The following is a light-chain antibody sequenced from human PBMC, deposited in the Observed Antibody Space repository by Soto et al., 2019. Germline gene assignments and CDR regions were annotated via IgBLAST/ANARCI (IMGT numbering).Light chain of an antibody. V-gene: IGLV2-14*03. Sequence: QSVLTRPASVPGSPGQSITISCTGTGSDIGGYDSVSWYQQHPGRAPKLIISGVNNRPSGVSNRFSASKSADPPSLTISCIHVEDDAHSYCFSYTTNTTYVSGTGTKVTVL. J-gene: IGLJ1*01. CDR3: FSYTTNTTYV. CDR2: GVN. CDR1: GSDIGGYDS.